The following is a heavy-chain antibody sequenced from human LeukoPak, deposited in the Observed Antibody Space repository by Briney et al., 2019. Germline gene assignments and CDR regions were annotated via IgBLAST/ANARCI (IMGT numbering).Heavy chain of an antibody. V-gene: IGHV4-59*01. J-gene: IGHJ5*02. CDR1: GGSISSYY. Sequence: SETLSLTCTVSGGSISSYYWSWIRQPPGKGLEWIGYIYYSGSTNYNPSLKSRVTISVDTSKNQFSLKLSSVTAADTAVYYCARKVDYNNLNWFDPWGQGTLVTVSS. CDR2: IYYSGST. CDR3: ARKVDYNNLNWFDP. D-gene: IGHD4-11*01.